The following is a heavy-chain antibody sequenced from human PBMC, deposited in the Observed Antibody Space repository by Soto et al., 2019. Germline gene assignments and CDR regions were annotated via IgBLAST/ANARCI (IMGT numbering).Heavy chain of an antibody. CDR2: IGTGGET. J-gene: IGHJ4*02. CDR3: AKSQESGNDFFES. Sequence: GWSLRLSCEASGFAFSGFDMHLVRQPTGKGLEWVSSIGTGGETYYAVYAKGRLTISRENAKISLSLNRNSLRAGDMDVYFYAKSQESGNDFFESWGEGTQVTVSS. D-gene: IGHD2-21*01. CDR1: GFAFSGFD. V-gene: IGHV3-13*01.